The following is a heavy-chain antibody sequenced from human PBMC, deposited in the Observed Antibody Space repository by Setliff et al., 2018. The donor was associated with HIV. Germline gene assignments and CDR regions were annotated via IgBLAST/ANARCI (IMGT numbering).Heavy chain of an antibody. D-gene: IGHD6-19*01. CDR1: GGSLISGGYY. CDR2: VYYTGKT. J-gene: IGHJ4*02. CDR3: ARQNSGWGVGLYYFDY. Sequence: SSETLSLTCSVSGGSLISGGYYWSWIRQHPGKGLEWIGYVYYTGKTYYNPSLESRISMSVDTSKNQFSLKLSSVTAADTALYYCARQNSGWGVGLYYFDYWGQGTLVTVSS. V-gene: IGHV4-31*03.